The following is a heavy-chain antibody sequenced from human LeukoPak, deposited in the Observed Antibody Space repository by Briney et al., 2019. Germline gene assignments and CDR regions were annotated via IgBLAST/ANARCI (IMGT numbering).Heavy chain of an antibody. J-gene: IGHJ4*02. CDR2: IYSGGST. CDR1: GFTVSSNY. CDR3: ARGLYCSGGSCFAY. Sequence: GGSLRLSCAASGFTVSSNYMSWVRQAPGKGLERVSVIYSGGSTYYADSVKGRFTISRDNSKNTLYLQMNSLRAEDTAVYYCARGLYCSGGSCFAYWGQGTLVTVSS. V-gene: IGHV3-66*01. D-gene: IGHD2-15*01.